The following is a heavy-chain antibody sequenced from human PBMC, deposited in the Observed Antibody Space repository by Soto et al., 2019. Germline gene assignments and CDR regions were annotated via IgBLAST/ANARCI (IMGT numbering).Heavy chain of an antibody. V-gene: IGHV3-15*07. J-gene: IGHJ4*02. Sequence: PGGSLRLSCAASGFTFNNAWMDWVRQAPGKGLEWFGRIKSKTNDGTTDYAAPVNGRFTISRDDSKNTLYLQMNSLKTEDTAVYYCLANGAYVHFWGPGTLVTVSS. D-gene: IGHD4-17*01. CDR2: IKSKTNDGTT. CDR1: GFTFNNAW. CDR3: LANGAYVHF.